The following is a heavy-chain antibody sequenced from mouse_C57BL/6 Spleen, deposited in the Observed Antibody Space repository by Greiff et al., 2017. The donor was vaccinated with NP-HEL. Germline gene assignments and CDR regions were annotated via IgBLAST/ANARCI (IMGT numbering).Heavy chain of an antibody. D-gene: IGHD1-1*01. Sequence: QVQLQQPGAELVMPGASVKLSCKASGYTFTSYWMHWVKQRPGQGLEWIGEIDPSDSYTNYNQKFKGKSTLTVDKSSSTAYMQLSSLTSEDSAVYYCARLSSSYSYAMDYWGQGTSVTVSS. V-gene: IGHV1-69*01. CDR2: IDPSDSYT. J-gene: IGHJ4*01. CDR3: ARLSSSYSYAMDY. CDR1: GYTFTSYW.